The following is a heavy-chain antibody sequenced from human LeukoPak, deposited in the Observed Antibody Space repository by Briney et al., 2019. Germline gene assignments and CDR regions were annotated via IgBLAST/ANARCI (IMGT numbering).Heavy chain of an antibody. CDR2: IYSGGGT. V-gene: IGHV3-53*01. D-gene: IGHD1-14*01. CDR3: ARHNNGPAF. CDR1: GFTVSNNY. J-gene: IGHJ4*02. Sequence: GGSLRLSCAASGFTVSNNYMSWVRQAPGKGLEWVSVIYSGGGTFYSDSVKGRFTISRDYSKNTLYLQMNRLRADDTAVYYCARHNNGPAFWGQGTLVTVSS.